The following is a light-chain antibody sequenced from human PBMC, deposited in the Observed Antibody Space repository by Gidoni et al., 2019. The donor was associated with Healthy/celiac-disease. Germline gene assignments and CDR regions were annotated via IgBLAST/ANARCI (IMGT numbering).Light chain of an antibody. J-gene: IGKJ1*01. CDR3: QQYNSYSGT. Sequence: IQMTQSPSTLSASVGDRVTITCRASQSISSWLAWYQQKSGKAPKLLLYKASSLESGVPSRFSGSGSWTEFTLTISSLQPADFATYYCQQYNSYSGTFGQGTKVEIK. CDR2: KAS. CDR1: QSISSW. V-gene: IGKV1-5*03.